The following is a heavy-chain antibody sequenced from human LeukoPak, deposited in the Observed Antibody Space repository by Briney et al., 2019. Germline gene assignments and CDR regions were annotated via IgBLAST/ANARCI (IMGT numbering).Heavy chain of an antibody. CDR3: VRPMVKLADIGNWDWYFDL. Sequence: SETLSLTCTVSTGSINNHYWSWIRQPPGGGLEWIGYIHTTGTTNYNPSLESRVTISVDTSSDQFSLNLRSVTAADTAVYYCVRPMVKLADIGNWDWYFDLWGRGTLVTVSP. J-gene: IGHJ2*01. CDR2: IHTTGTT. V-gene: IGHV4-4*09. CDR1: TGSINNHY. D-gene: IGHD1-1*01.